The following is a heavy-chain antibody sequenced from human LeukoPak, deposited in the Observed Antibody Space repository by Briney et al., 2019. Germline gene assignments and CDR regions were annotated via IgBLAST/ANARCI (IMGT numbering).Heavy chain of an antibody. D-gene: IGHD2/OR15-2a*01. CDR3: ARGGADKNIWYFFDY. CDR2: IHYSGST. Sequence: PSETLSLTCTVSGDSISSGDHYWSWIRQPPGKGLEWIGYIHYSGSTYYNPSLKSRLIMSVDMSKNQFSLSLNSLTAADSAVYYCARGGADKNIWYFFDYWGQGTLVTVSS. V-gene: IGHV4-30-4*01. J-gene: IGHJ4*02. CDR1: GDSISSGDHY.